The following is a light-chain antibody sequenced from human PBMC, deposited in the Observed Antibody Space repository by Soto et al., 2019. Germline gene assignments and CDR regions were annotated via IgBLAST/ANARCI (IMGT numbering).Light chain of an antibody. J-gene: IGKJ5*01. CDR2: SVS. CDR3: QQGYSSAIT. Sequence: DIQMTQSPSSLSASVGDTVTITCRASQSIGKHLNWYQQKPGKAPKFLIYSVSSLQSGVPSRFSGSGSGTDFTLTINSLQPADFATYYCQQGYSSAITFGQGTRLEI. V-gene: IGKV1-39*01. CDR1: QSIGKH.